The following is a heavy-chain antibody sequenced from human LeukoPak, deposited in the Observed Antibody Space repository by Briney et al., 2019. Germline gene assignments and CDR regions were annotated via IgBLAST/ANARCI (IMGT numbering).Heavy chain of an antibody. D-gene: IGHD7-27*01. CDR2: ISSSSYI. CDR1: GFTFSRYS. V-gene: IGHV3-21*01. J-gene: IGHJ4*02. Sequence: PGGSLRLSCAASGFTFSRYSMNWVRQAPGKGLEWVSSISSSSYIYYADSVKGRFTISRDNAKNSLYLQMNSLRAEDTAVYYCARDYTGGWNDYWGQGTLVTVSS. CDR3: ARDYTGGWNDY.